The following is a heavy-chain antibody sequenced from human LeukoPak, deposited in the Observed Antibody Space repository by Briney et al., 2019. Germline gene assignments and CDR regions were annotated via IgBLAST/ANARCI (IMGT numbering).Heavy chain of an antibody. J-gene: IGHJ4*02. CDR1: GFTFSSYG. V-gene: IGHV3-30*18. D-gene: IGHD2-8*01. CDR3: AKDGFCTNGVCSFDY. Sequence: PGGSLRLSCAASGFTFSSYGMHWVRQAPGKGLEWVAVISYDGSNKYYADSVKGRFTISRDNSKNTLYLQMNSLRAEDTAVYYCAKDGFCTNGVCSFDYWGQGTLVTVSS. CDR2: ISYDGSNK.